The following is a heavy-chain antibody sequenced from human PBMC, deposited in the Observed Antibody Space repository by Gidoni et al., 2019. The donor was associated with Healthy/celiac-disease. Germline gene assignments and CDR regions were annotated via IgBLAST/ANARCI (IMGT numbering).Heavy chain of an antibody. J-gene: IGHJ6*02. Sequence: QVQLVESGGGVVQPGRSLRLSCAASGFTFSSYGMHWFRQAPGKGLEWVAVIWYDGSNKYNADSVKGRFTISRDNSKNTLYLQMNSLRAEDTAVYYCARVDQIRPYCSGGSCYSYYYYGMDVWGQGTTVTVSS. CDR2: IWYDGSNK. CDR1: GFTFSSYG. V-gene: IGHV3-33*08. D-gene: IGHD2-15*01. CDR3: ARVDQIRPYCSGGSCYSYYYYGMDV.